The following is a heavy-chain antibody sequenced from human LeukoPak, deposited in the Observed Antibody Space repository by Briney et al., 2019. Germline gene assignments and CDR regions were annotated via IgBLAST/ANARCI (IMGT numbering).Heavy chain of an antibody. D-gene: IGHD2-8*01. Sequence: GGSLRLSCAASGFTFDDYGMSWVRQAPGKGLEWVSGINWDGGSTGYADSVKGRFTISRDNSKNTLYLQMNSLRAEDTAVYYCAKNGRANDYYYYYMNVWGKGTTVTVSS. J-gene: IGHJ6*03. CDR3: AKNGRANDYYYYYMNV. CDR2: INWDGGST. CDR1: GFTFDDYG. V-gene: IGHV3-20*04.